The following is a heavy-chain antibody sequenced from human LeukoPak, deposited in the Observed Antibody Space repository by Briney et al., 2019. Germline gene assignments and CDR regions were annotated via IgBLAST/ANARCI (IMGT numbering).Heavy chain of an antibody. CDR2: VSVNGGTT. CDR3: AKELHGSGNYAFDY. J-gene: IGHJ4*02. CDR1: GFTFSSCA. D-gene: IGHD3-10*01. Sequence: GGSLRLSCAASGFTFSSCALSWVRQAPGRGLEWVSTVSVNGGTTYYADSVKGRFTISRDNSKNTLYLQMNSLRAEDTAVYFCAKELHGSGNYAFDYWGQGTLVTVSS. V-gene: IGHV3-23*01.